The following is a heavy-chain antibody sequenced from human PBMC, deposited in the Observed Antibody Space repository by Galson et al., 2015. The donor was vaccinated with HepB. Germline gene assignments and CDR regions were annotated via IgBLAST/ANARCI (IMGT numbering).Heavy chain of an antibody. J-gene: IGHJ5*02. Sequence: SLRLSCAASGFTFRRHGMHWVRQAPGKGLEWVAVIWYDGSDKYLADSVEGRFTISRDNSKNTLYLQINSLRAEDTAIYYCARDISWPSGTFDYNGFGWFDPWGQGTLVTVSS. CDR2: IWYDGSDK. V-gene: IGHV3-33*01. D-gene: IGHD3-9*01. CDR1: GFTFRRHG. CDR3: ARDISWPSGTFDYNGFGWFDP.